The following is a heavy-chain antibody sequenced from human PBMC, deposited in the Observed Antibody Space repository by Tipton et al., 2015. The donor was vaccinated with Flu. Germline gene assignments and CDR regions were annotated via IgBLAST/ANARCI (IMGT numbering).Heavy chain of an antibody. CDR1: GGTFSSYA. CDR2: IIPILGIA. Sequence: QVQLVQSGDEVKKPGSSVKVSCKASGGTFSSYAISWVRQAPGQGLEWMGGIIPILGIANYAQKFQGRVTITADESTGTAYMELSSLRSEDTAVYYCAREGGYSYGFATYGMDVWGQGTTVTVSS. V-gene: IGHV1-69*01. CDR3: AREGGYSYGFATYGMDV. J-gene: IGHJ6*02. D-gene: IGHD5-18*01.